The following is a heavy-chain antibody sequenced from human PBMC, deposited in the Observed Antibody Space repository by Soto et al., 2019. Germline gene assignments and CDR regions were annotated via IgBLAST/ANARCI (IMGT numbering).Heavy chain of an antibody. CDR3: AVRFSSHL. Sequence: QLLESGPGLVKPSETLSLTCTVSGGSISSSSYYWGWIRQPPGKGLEWIGSIYYSGSTYYNPSLKSRVTISVDPSKNQCSLQLSSVTAADTAVYYCAVRFSSHLWGRGTLVTVSS. J-gene: IGHJ2*01. D-gene: IGHD3-3*01. CDR1: GGSISSSSYY. CDR2: IYYSGST. V-gene: IGHV4-39*01.